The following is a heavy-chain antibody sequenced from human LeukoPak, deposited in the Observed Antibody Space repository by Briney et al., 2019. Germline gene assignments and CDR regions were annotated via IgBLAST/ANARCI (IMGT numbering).Heavy chain of an antibody. Sequence: SVKVSCKASGGTFRSYAISWVRQAPGQGLEWMGGIIPMSGTIKYAQKVQGRVTITADESTTTARMELSSLRSEDTAVYYCAREVRDGYNIPYYFASWGQGTLVTVSS. J-gene: IGHJ4*02. D-gene: IGHD5-24*01. CDR1: GGTFRSYA. CDR3: AREVRDGYNIPYYFAS. V-gene: IGHV1-69*13. CDR2: IIPMSGTI.